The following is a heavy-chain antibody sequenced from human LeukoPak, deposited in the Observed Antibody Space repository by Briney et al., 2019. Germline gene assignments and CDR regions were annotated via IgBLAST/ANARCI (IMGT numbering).Heavy chain of an antibody. CDR3: ARAVVGYCSSTSCFRWFDP. CDR2: IYYGGST. CDR1: GGSISSGGYY. V-gene: IGHV4-31*03. Sequence: SETLSLTCTVSGGSISSGGYYWSWIRQHPGKGLERIGYIYYGGSTYYNPSLKSRVTISVDTSKNQFSLKLGSVTAADTAVYYCARAVVGYCSSTSCFRWFDPWGQGTLVTVSS. D-gene: IGHD2-2*01. J-gene: IGHJ5*02.